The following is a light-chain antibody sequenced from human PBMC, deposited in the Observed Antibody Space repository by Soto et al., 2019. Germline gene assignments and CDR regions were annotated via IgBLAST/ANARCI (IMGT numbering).Light chain of an antibody. CDR1: ISDVGGYNY. CDR3: SSYTISSTLGV. J-gene: IGLJ2*01. V-gene: IGLV2-14*01. CDR2: DVN. Sequence: QSALTQPASVSGSPGQSITISCTGSISDVGGYNYVSWYQQHPGKAPKLMIYDVNNRPSGVSNRFSASKSGNTASLTISGLQAEDEADYYCSSYTISSTLGVFGGGTKLTVL.